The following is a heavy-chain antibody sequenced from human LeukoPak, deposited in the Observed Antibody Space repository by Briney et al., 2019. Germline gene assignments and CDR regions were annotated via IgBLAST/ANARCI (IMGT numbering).Heavy chain of an antibody. CDR3: PRVALGNHGEYDY. V-gene: IGHV3-72*01. J-gene: IGHJ4*02. Sequence: GGSLRLSCAASGFTFSDHYMDWVRQAPGKGLEWVGRITNRRNSCITQYGASVKGRFTISRDDSKNSMYLQMNSLKIEDTAVYYCPRVALGNHGEYDYWGQGTLVTVSS. CDR2: ITNRRNSCIT. D-gene: IGHD1-14*01. CDR1: GFTFSDHY.